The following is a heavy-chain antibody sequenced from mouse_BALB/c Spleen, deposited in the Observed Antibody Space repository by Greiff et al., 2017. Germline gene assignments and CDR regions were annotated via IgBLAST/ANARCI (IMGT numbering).Heavy chain of an antibody. CDR3: ARRGNYHHVYAMEY. J-gene: IGHJ4*01. CDR1: GYTFTSYT. V-gene: IGHV1-4*01. Sequence: QVQLKESGAELARPGASVKMSCKASGYTFTSYTMHWVKQRPGQGLEWIGYINPSSGYTNYNQKFKDKATLTADKSSSTAYMQLSSLTSEDSAVYYCARRGNYHHVYAMEYWGQGTSVTVSS. CDR2: INPSSGYT. D-gene: IGHD2-1*01.